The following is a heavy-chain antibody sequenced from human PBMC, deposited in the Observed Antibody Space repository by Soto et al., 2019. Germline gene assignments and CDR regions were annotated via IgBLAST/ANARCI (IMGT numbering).Heavy chain of an antibody. CDR3: ARAVSAGNYYYGMDV. CDR2: IYPGDSDT. Sequence: GESLKISCKGSGYSFTSYWIGWVRQMPGKGLEWMGIIYPGDSDTRYSPSFQGQVTISADKSISTAYLQWSSLKASDTAMYYCARAVSAGNYYYGMDVWGQGTTVTFSS. J-gene: IGHJ6*02. CDR1: GYSFTSYW. V-gene: IGHV5-51*01. D-gene: IGHD2-21*01.